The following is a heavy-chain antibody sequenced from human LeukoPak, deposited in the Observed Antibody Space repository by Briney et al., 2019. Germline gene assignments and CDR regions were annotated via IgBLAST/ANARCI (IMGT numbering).Heavy chain of an antibody. CDR1: GFTFSSYA. D-gene: IGHD6-19*01. CDR3: ARGLAVTDTYFQH. Sequence: GGSLRLSCAASGFTFSSYAMSWVRQAPGKGLECVSAISGGGSSTNYADSVKGRFTISRDNSRNTLYLQMDSLRAEDTAVYYCARGLAVTDTYFQHWGQGTLVTVSS. CDR2: ISGGGSST. J-gene: IGHJ1*01. V-gene: IGHV3-23*01.